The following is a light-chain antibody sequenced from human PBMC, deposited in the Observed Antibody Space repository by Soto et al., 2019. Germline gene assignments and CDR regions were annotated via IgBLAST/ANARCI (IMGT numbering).Light chain of an antibody. V-gene: IGLV1-40*01. CDR3: CPYTTTTAFYV. J-gene: IGLJ1*01. CDR1: SSDIGAGYR. CDR2: DNT. Sequence: QSVLTQPPSVSGAPGERVTISCTGSSSDIGAGYRVRWYQQVPGTAPKLLIYDNTNRPSGVSVRFSGSKSGTSASLAISGLQAEDEADYYCCPYTTTTAFYVFGTGTKVTVL.